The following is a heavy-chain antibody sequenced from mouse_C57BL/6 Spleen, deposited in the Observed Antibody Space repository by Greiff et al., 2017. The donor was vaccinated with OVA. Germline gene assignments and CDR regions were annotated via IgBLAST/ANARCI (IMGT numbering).Heavy chain of an antibody. J-gene: IGHJ3*01. V-gene: IGHV1-62-2*01. CDR3: ARHEEDDGYYLFAY. Sequence: LQESGAELVKPGASVKLSCKASGYTFTEYTIHWVKQRSGQGLEWIGWFYPGSGSIKYNEKFKDKATLTADKSSSTGYMERSRLTSEDSAVYFCARHEEDDGYYLFAYWGQGTLVTVSA. CDR1: GYTFTEYT. CDR2: FYPGSGSI. D-gene: IGHD2-3*01.